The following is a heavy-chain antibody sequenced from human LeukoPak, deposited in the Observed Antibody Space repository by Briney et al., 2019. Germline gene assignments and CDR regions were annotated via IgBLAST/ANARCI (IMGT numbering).Heavy chain of an antibody. Sequence: ASVELSCKASGYTLSAYYMHWVRQAPGQGLEWMGWINPNSGDTKYAQKFQGRVTMTRDTSISTAYMELSRLRSDDTAVYYCARDPIVAAGYYYGMDVWGQGTTVTVSS. CDR2: INPNSGDT. J-gene: IGHJ6*02. CDR3: ARDPIVAAGYYYGMDV. V-gene: IGHV1-2*02. D-gene: IGHD6-13*01. CDR1: GYTLSAYY.